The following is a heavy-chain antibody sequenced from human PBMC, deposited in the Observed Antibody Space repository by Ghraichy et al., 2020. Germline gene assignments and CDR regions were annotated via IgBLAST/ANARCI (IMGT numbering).Heavy chain of an antibody. CDR3: NLFDQTMSPPADY. CDR2: IYGNGAT. D-gene: IGHD3-9*01. J-gene: IGHJ4*02. V-gene: IGHV3-66*01. CDR1: GFTVSNNF. Sequence: GGSLRLSCVDPGFTVSNNFMSWVRQAPGKGLEWVSLIYGNGATYYADSVKGRFTISRDNSKTTLDLQMKNLRAEDTAVYYCNLFDQTMSPPADYWGRGTLVTVSS.